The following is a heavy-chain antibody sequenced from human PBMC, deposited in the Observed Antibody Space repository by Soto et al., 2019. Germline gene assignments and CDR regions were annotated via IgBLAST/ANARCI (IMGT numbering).Heavy chain of an antibody. D-gene: IGHD3-10*01. V-gene: IGHV1-18*01. CDR3: AREMVRGVGSDY. Sequence: ASVKVSCKASGYTFTSYGISWVRQAPGQGLEWMGWISTYNGNTKYAQKLQGRVTMTTDTSTSTAYMELRSLRPDDTAVFYCAREMVRGVGSDYWGQGTLVTSPQ. CDR1: GYTFTSYG. J-gene: IGHJ4*02. CDR2: ISTYNGNT.